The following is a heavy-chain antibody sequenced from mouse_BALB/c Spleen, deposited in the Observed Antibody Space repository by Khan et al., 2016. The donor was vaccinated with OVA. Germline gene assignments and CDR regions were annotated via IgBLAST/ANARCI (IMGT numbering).Heavy chain of an antibody. V-gene: IGHV1S137*01. J-gene: IGHJ3*01. CDR1: GYTFTDFT. CDR3: ARGGGGDRFLY. CDR2: ISTYYGDA. Sequence: QIQLVQSGAELVRPGVSVKISCKGSGYTFTDFTMHWVKQSHAMSLEWIGVISTYYGDADYNQKFKGKATMTVDKSSNTAYMDLDRLTSEASAILYWARGGGGDRFLYWGQGTLVTVSA.